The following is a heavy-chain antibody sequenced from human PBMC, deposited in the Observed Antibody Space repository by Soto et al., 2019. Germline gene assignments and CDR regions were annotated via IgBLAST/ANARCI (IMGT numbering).Heavy chain of an antibody. V-gene: IGHV4-38-2*02. D-gene: IGHD6-13*01. Sequence: SETLSLTCAVSGYHISGGYNWGWVRQTPGKGLEWIGSIHHSGTARYNPSLKSRVTILVDSSKNQVSLRLKSVSATDTAVYFCARDQGIVAPGGRFEPWGQGRLVTVSS. CDR1: GYHISGGYN. CDR3: ARDQGIVAPGGRFEP. CDR2: IHHSGTA. J-gene: IGHJ5*02.